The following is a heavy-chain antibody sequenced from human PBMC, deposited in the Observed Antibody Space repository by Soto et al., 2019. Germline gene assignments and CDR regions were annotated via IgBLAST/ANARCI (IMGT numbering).Heavy chain of an antibody. V-gene: IGHV1-8*02. Sequence: QVQLVQSAAEVKKPGASVKVSCKASGYTFTSYDINWVRQATGQGLEWMGWRNPNSGSTGYAQKCQGRVTMSRNTSIRTAYMELSILRSEDTAVDYCARMGYYHYDGMDVWGQGTTVTVSS. CDR3: ARMGYYHYDGMDV. CDR1: GYTFTSYD. J-gene: IGHJ6*02. CDR2: RNPNSGST.